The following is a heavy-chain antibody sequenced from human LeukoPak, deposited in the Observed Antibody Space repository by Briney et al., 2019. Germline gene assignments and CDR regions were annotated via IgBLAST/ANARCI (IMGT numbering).Heavy chain of an antibody. CDR1: GGTFSSYA. Sequence: GASVKVSCKASGGTFSSYAISWVRQAPGQGLEWMGGIIPIFGTANYAQKFQGRVTITADESTSTACMELSSLRSEDTAVYYCAREIAVAGTEYYYYMDVWGKGTTVTISS. D-gene: IGHD6-19*01. CDR3: AREIAVAGTEYYYYMDV. CDR2: IIPIFGTA. J-gene: IGHJ6*03. V-gene: IGHV1-69*13.